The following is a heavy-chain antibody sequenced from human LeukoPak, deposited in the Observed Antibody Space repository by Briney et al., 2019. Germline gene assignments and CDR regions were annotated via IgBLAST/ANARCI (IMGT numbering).Heavy chain of an antibody. CDR1: GGSISSGGYY. V-gene: IGHV4-30-2*01. CDR2: IYHSGST. D-gene: IGHD3-22*01. J-gene: IGHJ4*02. Sequence: SETLSLTCTVSGGSISSGGYYWSWIRQPPGKGLEWIGYIYHSGSTYYNPSLKSRVTISVDRSKNQFSLRLSSVTAADTAVYYRARAPRNYYDSSGYYYWLTYWGQGTLVTVSS. CDR3: ARAPRNYYDSSGYYYWLTY.